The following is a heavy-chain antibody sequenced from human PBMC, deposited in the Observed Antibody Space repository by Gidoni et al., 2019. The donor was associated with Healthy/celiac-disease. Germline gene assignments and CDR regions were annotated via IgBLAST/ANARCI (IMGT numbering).Heavy chain of an antibody. D-gene: IGHD2-2*01. J-gene: IGHJ5*02. Sequence: QVQLVQSGAEVKKPGASVTVPCKASGYTFTGYYMHWVRQAPGQGLEWMGWINPNSGGTNYAHKFQGWVTMTRDTSISTAYMELSRLRSDDTAVYYCARGLRDQLLSWFDPWGQGTLVTVSS. CDR1: GYTFTGYY. V-gene: IGHV1-2*04. CDR2: INPNSGGT. CDR3: ARGLRDQLLSWFDP.